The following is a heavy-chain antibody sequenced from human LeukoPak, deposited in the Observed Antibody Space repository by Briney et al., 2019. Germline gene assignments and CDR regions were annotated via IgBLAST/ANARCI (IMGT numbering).Heavy chain of an antibody. J-gene: IGHJ5*02. V-gene: IGHV1-18*01. Sequence: ASVKVSCKASGYTFTSYGISWVRQAPGQGLEWMGWISAYNGNTNYAQKLQGRVTMTTDTSTSTAYMELSRLRSDDTAVYYCARGGIPVPGGEIGWFDPWGQGTLVTVSS. D-gene: IGHD6-19*01. CDR3: ARGGIPVPGGEIGWFDP. CDR1: GYTFTSYG. CDR2: ISAYNGNT.